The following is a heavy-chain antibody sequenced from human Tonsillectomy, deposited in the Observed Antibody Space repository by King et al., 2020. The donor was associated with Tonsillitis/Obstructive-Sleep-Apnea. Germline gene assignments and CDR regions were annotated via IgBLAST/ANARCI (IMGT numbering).Heavy chain of an antibody. J-gene: IGHJ4*02. CDR2: IRGKAFGGIT. CDR1: GFTLGESA. CDR3: TSVGDYPGY. V-gene: IGHV3-49*05. Sequence: VQLVESGGGLVKPWRALRRSCTASGFTLGESAMIWFRQAPGKGLECVGFIRGKAFGGITEKAAFVKGRFTISRDDSKSIAYLQMNSLKTEDTAVYYCTSVGDYPGYWGQGTLVTVSS. D-gene: IGHD4-17*01.